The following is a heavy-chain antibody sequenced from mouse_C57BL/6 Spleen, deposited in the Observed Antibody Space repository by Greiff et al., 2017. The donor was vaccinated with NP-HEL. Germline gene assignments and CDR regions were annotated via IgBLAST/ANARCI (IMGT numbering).Heavy chain of an antibody. V-gene: IGHV14-3*01. CDR3: ARSPLLRQTGLGYFDV. CDR2: IDPANGNT. CDR1: GFNIKNTY. Sequence: EVQLQQSVAELVRPGASVKLSCTASGFNIKNTYMHWVKQRPEQGLEWIGRIDPANGNTKYAPKFQGKATITADTSSNTAYLQLSSLTSEDTAIYYCARSPLLRQTGLGYFDVWGTGTTVTVSS. D-gene: IGHD1-2*01. J-gene: IGHJ1*03.